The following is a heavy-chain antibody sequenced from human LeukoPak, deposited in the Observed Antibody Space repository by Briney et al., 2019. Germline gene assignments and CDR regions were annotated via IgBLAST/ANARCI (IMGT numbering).Heavy chain of an antibody. V-gene: IGHV3-7*03. Sequence: GGSLRLSCAGSGFTFSSYWMTWVRQAPGKGLEWVANIKHDGNEMYYVDSVKGRFTISRDNSKNSLFLQMNSLRAEDTAVYYCARGAYYYEDWGQGTLVTVSS. J-gene: IGHJ4*02. CDR3: ARGAYYYED. CDR2: IKHDGNEM. D-gene: IGHD3-22*01. CDR1: GFTFSSYW.